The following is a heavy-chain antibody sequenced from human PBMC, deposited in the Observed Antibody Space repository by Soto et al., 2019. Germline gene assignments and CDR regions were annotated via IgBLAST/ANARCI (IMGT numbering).Heavy chain of an antibody. J-gene: IGHJ3*02. CDR1: GYTFTRYD. CDR2: MNPNSGNT. CDR3: ARGATVTDNDAFDI. V-gene: IGHV1-8*01. Sequence: PSLKASCKASGYTFTRYDINWVRQAHGQGLEWMGWMNPNSGNTGYAQKFQGRVTMTRNTSISTAYMELSSLRSEDTAVYYCARGATVTDNDAFDIWGQGTKVTVS. D-gene: IGHD4-4*01.